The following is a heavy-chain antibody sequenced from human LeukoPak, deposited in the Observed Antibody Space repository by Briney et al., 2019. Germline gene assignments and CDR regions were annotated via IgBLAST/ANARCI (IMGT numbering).Heavy chain of an antibody. CDR1: GFTFSSYP. CDR2: ISGGGTT. CDR3: VRNLPIDY. D-gene: IGHD1-14*01. J-gene: IGHJ4*02. Sequence: PGGSLRLSCSASGFTFSSYPMHWVRQAPGKGLEYVSSISGGGTTDYADWVRGRFTISRDNSKNTLYLQMSSLSPEDTAVYYCVRNLPIDYWDQGTLVTVSS. V-gene: IGHV3-64D*06.